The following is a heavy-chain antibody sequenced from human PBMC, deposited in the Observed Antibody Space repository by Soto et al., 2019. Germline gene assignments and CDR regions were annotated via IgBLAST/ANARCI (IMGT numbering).Heavy chain of an antibody. V-gene: IGHV3-15*01. CDR1: GFTFSTAW. CDR2: IKRKSDGGTL. CDR3: TTISGYDTSWDH. Sequence: EVQLVESGGGLVKPGESLRVSCAASGFTFSTAWMTWVRQTPGKGLEWVGRIKRKSDGGTLDYAAPVTGRFTISRDDSKNTLYLQMISLNTEDTAVYYCTTISGYDTSWDHWGQGTLVTVSS. D-gene: IGHD5-12*01. J-gene: IGHJ4*02.